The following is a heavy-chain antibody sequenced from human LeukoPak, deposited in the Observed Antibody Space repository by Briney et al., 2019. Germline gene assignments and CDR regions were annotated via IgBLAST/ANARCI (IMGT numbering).Heavy chain of an antibody. CDR1: GFTLSSYS. Sequence: GGSLRLSCAASGFTLSSYSMNWVRQAPGEGLEWVSYISSSSSTIYYADSVKGRFTISRDNAKNSLYLQMNSLRAEDTAVYYCARLPYYDFWSGYYPDYWGQGTLVTVSS. CDR2: ISSSSSTI. D-gene: IGHD3-3*01. CDR3: ARLPYYDFWSGYYPDY. J-gene: IGHJ4*02. V-gene: IGHV3-48*01.